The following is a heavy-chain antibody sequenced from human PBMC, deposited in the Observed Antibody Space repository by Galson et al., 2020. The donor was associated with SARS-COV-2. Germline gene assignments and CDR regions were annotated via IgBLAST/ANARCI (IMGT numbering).Heavy chain of an antibody. CDR2: IGYDGNNK. CDR3: AKRGGPPTGKDNWFDT. CDR1: GFTFSTYA. J-gene: IGHJ5*02. V-gene: IGHV3-30*09. Sequence: TGGSLRLSCAASGFTFSTYAMHWLRQAPGKGLEWVALIGYDGNNKFYADSVKGRFAISRDNAQSTLFLQMNSLGTDDTAVYYCAKRGGPPTGKDNWFDTWGQGTLVTVSS. D-gene: IGHD1-1*01.